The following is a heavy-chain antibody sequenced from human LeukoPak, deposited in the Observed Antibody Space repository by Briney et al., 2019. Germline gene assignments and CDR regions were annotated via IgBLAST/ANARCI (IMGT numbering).Heavy chain of an antibody. V-gene: IGHV3-23*01. CDR3: TTAYDYYYYMDV. J-gene: IGHJ6*03. CDR2: ISGSGGST. CDR1: GFTFSSYA. Sequence: GGSLRLSCAASGFTFSSYALSWVRQAPGKGLEWVSAISGSGGSTYYADSVKGRFTISRDNSKNTLYLQMNSLKTEDTAVYYCTTAYDYYYYMDVWGKGTTVTISS. D-gene: IGHD5-12*01.